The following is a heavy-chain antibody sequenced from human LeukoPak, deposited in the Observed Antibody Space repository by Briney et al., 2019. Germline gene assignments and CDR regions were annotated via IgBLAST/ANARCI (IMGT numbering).Heavy chain of an antibody. J-gene: IGHJ4*02. CDR1: GYSISSGYY. V-gene: IGHV4-38-2*02. CDR2: IYHSGNI. Sequence: SETLSLTCTVSGYSISSGYYWGWIRQPPGKGLEWIGNIYHSGNIYYNPSLKSRVTISVDTSKNQFSLKLSSVTAADTALYYCVSNWRSSGYYYGYWGQGTLVTVSS. D-gene: IGHD3-22*01. CDR3: VSNWRSSGYYYGY.